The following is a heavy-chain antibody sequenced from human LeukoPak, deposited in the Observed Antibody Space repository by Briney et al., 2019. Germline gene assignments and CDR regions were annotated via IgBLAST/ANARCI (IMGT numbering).Heavy chain of an antibody. CDR3: AKGGSSWPYYFDY. V-gene: IGHV3-30*18. Sequence: PGGSLRLSCAASGFTFPTYVIHWVRQAPGKGLEWVAVISQTGSIETYADSVRGRFSISRDNSKNTLYLQMNSLRAEDTAVYYCAKGGSSWPYYFDYWGQGTLVAVSS. CDR2: ISQTGSIE. J-gene: IGHJ4*02. CDR1: GFTFPTYV. D-gene: IGHD6-13*01.